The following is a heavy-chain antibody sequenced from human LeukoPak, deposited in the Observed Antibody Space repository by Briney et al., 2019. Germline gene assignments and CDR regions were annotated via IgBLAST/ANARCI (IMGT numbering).Heavy chain of an antibody. CDR1: GGTFSSYA. Sequence: SVKVSCKASGGTFSSYAISWVRQAPGQGLEWMGRIIPILGIANYAQKFQGRVTITADKSTSTAYMELSSLRSEDTAVYYCARDRGSRTSCLFDPWGQGTLVTVSS. J-gene: IGHJ5*02. CDR3: ARDRGSRTSCLFDP. CDR2: IIPILGIA. D-gene: IGHD2-2*01. V-gene: IGHV1-69*04.